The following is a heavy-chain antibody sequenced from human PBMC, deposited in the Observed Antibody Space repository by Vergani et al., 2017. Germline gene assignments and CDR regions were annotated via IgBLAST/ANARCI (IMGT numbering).Heavy chain of an antibody. J-gene: IGHJ3*02. D-gene: IGHD1-26*01. V-gene: IGHV3-23*01. CDR2: ISGSGGST. CDR1: GFTFSSYA. CDR3: AKDASIVGATSGWPDAFDI. Sequence: EVQLLESGGGLVQPGGSLRLSCAASGFTFSSYAMSWVRQAPGKGLEWVSAISGSGGSTYYADSVKGRFTISRDNSKNTLYLQMNSRRAEDTAVYYCAKDASIVGATSGWPDAFDIWGQGTMVTVSS.